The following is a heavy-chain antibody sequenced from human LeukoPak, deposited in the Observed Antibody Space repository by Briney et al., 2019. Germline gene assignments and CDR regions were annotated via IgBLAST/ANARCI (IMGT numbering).Heavy chain of an antibody. J-gene: IGHJ4*02. CDR1: GRSFSGYY. CDR2: INHSGST. V-gene: IGHV4-34*01. CDR3: ARGPRVVTAPPDY. Sequence: SETLSLTCAVYGRSFSGYYWSWIRQPPGKGLEWIGEINHSGSTNYNPSLKSRVTISVDTSKNQFSLKLSSVTAADTAVYYCARGPRVVTAPPDYWGQGTLVTVSS. D-gene: IGHD2-21*02.